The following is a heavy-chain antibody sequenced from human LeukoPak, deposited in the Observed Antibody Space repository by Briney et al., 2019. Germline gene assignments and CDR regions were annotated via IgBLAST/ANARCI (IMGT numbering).Heavy chain of an antibody. V-gene: IGHV3-74*01. J-gene: IGHJ4*02. CDR1: GFTFSSYW. D-gene: IGHD3-10*01. CDR2: INNGGSST. CDR3: AKDLRGGFDY. Sequence: PGGSLRLSCAASGFTFSSYWMHWVRQAPGKGLVWVSRINNGGSSTSYADSVKGRFTISRDNSKNTLYLQMNSLRAEDTAVYYCAKDLRGGFDYWGQGTLVTVSS.